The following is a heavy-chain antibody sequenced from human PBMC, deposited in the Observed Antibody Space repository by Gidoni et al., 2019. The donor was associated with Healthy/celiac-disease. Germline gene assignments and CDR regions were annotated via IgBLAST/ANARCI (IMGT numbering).Heavy chain of an antibody. CDR1: GGTFSSYT. D-gene: IGHD2-15*01. Sequence: QVQLVHSGAEVKKPGSSVKVSCKASGGTFSSYTISWVRQAPGQGLEWMGRIIPILGIANYAQKFQGRVTITADKSTSTAYMELSSLRSEDTAVYYCAREVAGTAFDYWGQGTLVTVSS. J-gene: IGHJ4*02. CDR3: AREVAGTAFDY. CDR2: IIPILGIA. V-gene: IGHV1-69*04.